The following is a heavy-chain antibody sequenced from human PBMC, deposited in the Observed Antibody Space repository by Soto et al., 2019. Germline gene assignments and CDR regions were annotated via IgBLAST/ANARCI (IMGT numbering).Heavy chain of an antibody. J-gene: IGHJ6*03. Sequence: ASVKVSCKASGYTFTSYDINWVRQATGQGLEWMGWMNPNSGNTGYAQKFQGRVTMTRNTSISTAYMELSSLRSEDTAVYYCARMYYDFWSGYDGNYYYLMDVWGKGTTVTVSS. V-gene: IGHV1-8*01. CDR1: GYTFTSYD. CDR3: ARMYYDFWSGYDGNYYYLMDV. D-gene: IGHD3-3*01. CDR2: MNPNSGNT.